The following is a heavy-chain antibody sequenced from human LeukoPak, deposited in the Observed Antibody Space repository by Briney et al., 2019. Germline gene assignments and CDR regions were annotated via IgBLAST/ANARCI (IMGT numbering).Heavy chain of an antibody. CDR1: GGSISSGGYY. J-gene: IGHJ4*02. D-gene: IGHD3-22*01. V-gene: IGHV4-31*03. CDR2: IYYSGST. CDR3: ARGYDSFFDY. Sequence: SETLSLTCTVSGGSISSGGYYWSWIRQHPGKGLEWIGYIYYSGSTYYNPSLKSRVTISVDTSKNQFSLKLSSVTAADTAVYYCARGYDSFFDYWGQGTLVTVSS.